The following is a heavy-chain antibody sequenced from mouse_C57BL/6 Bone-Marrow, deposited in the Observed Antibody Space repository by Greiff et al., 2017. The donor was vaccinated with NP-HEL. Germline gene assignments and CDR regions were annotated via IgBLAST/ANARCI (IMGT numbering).Heavy chain of an antibody. CDR3: ARRPYSNFDY. V-gene: IGHV5-6*02. Sequence: EVKLVESGGDLVKPGGSLKLSCAASGFTFSSYGMSWVRQTPDKRLEWVATISSGGSYTYYPDSVKGRFTISRDNAKNTLYLQMSSLKSEDTAMYYCARRPYSNFDYWGKGTTLTVSS. J-gene: IGHJ2*01. D-gene: IGHD2-5*01. CDR1: GFTFSSYG. CDR2: ISSGGSYT.